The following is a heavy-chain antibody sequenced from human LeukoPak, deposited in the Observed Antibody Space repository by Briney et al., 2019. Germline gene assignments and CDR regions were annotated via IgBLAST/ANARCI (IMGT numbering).Heavy chain of an antibody. CDR3: ARIASPVRGYSYGYEYYYYYYMDV. V-gene: IGHV4-39*07. CDR2: IYYSGST. J-gene: IGHJ6*03. Sequence: SETLSLTCTVSGGSMSNSSYYWGWIRQPPGKGLEWIGSIYYSGSTYYNPSLKSRVTISVDTSKNQFSLRLSSVTAADTAVYYCARIASPVRGYSYGYEYYYYYYMDVWGKGTTVTVSS. D-gene: IGHD5-18*01. CDR1: GGSMSNSSYY.